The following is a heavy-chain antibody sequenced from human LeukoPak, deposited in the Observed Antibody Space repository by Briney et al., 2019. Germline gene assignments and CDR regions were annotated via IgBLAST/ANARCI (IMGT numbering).Heavy chain of an antibody. CDR3: ASTTVTVTRLDH. J-gene: IGHJ5*02. D-gene: IGHD4-17*01. Sequence: SETLSLTCTVSGGSISSSSYYWGWIRQPPGKGLESIGSIYYSRSTYYNPSLKSRVTRSVDTYKTQFSLKLRSVTAADTAVYFCASTTVTVTRLDHWGQGTLVTVSS. V-gene: IGHV4-39*01. CDR2: IYYSRST. CDR1: GGSISSSSYY.